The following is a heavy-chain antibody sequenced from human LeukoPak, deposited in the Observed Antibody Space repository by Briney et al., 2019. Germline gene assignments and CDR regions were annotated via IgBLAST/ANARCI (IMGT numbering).Heavy chain of an antibody. V-gene: IGHV3-30*02. Sequence: GGSLRLSCTASGFTFSSYSMNWVRQAPGKGLEWLSFIRYDGNNKYCADSVKGRFTISRDNSKNTLYLEMNSLRTEDTSVYYCAKDDWNDWGQGTMVTVFS. J-gene: IGHJ3*01. CDR2: IRYDGNNK. D-gene: IGHD1-1*01. CDR3: AKDDWND. CDR1: GFTFSSYS.